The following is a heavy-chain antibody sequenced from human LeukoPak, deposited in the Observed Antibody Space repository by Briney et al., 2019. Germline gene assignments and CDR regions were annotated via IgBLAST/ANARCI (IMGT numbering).Heavy chain of an antibody. CDR1: GFIFGKYT. V-gene: IGHV3-23*01. CDR3: ARRAGDYSHPYDY. D-gene: IGHD3-22*01. CDR2: IGGSGGKT. J-gene: IGHJ4*02. Sequence: GGTLRLSCAASGFIFGKYTMSWVRQAPGKGLEWVSAIGGSGGKTFYADSVKGRFTISRDNSKNTFHLQMNSLRAEDTAVYYCARRAGDYSHPYDYWGQGTLVTVSS.